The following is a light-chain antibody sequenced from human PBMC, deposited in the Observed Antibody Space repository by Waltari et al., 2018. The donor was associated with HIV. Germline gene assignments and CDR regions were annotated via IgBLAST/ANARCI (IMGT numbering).Light chain of an antibody. CDR1: SSNIGAGYD. CDR3: QSYDSSLSNWV. CDR2: GNS. J-gene: IGLJ3*02. Sequence: QSVLTQPPSVSGAPGQRVTISCTGSSSNIGAGYDVPWYQQLPGTAPKLLIYGNSNRPSGVPDRFYGSKSGTSASLAITGLQPDDETDYYCQSYDSSLSNWVFGGGTKVTVL. V-gene: IGLV1-40*01.